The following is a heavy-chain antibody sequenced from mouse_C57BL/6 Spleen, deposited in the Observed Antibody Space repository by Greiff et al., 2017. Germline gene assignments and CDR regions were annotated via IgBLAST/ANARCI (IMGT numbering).Heavy chain of an antibody. CDR3: ARLANFSWFAY. J-gene: IGHJ3*01. D-gene: IGHD4-1*01. V-gene: IGHV1-69*01. Sequence: QVQLQQPGAELVMPGASVKLSCKASGYTFTSYWMHWVKQRPGQGLEWIGEIDPSDSYTNYNQKFKGKSTLTVDKSSSPAYMQLSSLTSEDSAVYYCARLANFSWFAYWGQGTLVTVSA. CDR1: GYTFTSYW. CDR2: IDPSDSYT.